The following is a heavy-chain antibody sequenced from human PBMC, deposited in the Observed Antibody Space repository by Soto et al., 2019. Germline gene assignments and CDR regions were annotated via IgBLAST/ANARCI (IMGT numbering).Heavy chain of an antibody. D-gene: IGHD7-27*01. CDR2: ISGSGIGI. CDR1: GFAFYYYN. CDR3: AREGVTNSTDYYFDL. V-gene: IGHV3-21*01. J-gene: IGHJ4*01. Sequence: GGSLRLSCAASGFAFYYYNMDWVRQAPGRGLEWVSSISGSGIGIHFTDSVKGRFTISRDNAKTSLYLQMDSLRPEDTAIYYCAREGVTNSTDYYFDLWGHGALVTVSS.